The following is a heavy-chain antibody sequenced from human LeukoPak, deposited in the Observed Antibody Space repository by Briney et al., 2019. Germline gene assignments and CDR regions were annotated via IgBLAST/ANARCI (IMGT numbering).Heavy chain of an antibody. CDR3: TRLREDYGDFDY. D-gene: IGHD4-17*01. Sequence: GGSLKLSCAASGFTFSGSAMHWVRQASEKGLEWVGRVRSKANSYATAYAASVKGRFTISRDDSKNTAFLQMNSPKTEDTAVYYCTRLREDYGDFDYWGQGTLVTVSS. CDR1: GFTFSGSA. J-gene: IGHJ4*02. CDR2: VRSKANSYAT. V-gene: IGHV3-73*01.